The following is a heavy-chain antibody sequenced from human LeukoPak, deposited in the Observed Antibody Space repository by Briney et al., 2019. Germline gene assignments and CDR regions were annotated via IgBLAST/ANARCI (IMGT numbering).Heavy chain of an antibody. V-gene: IGHV4-34*01. Sequence: SETLSLTCAVYGVSFSGYYWSWIRQPPGKGLEWVGEINHSGSDNYNPSLKRGVTISVDTSKNQFSLKLSSVTAADTAVYYCARARGGYSYGPTTYYSYMDVWGKGTTVTVSS. CDR1: GVSFSGYY. CDR3: ARARGGYSYGPTTYYSYMDV. CDR2: INHSGSD. D-gene: IGHD5-18*01. J-gene: IGHJ6*03.